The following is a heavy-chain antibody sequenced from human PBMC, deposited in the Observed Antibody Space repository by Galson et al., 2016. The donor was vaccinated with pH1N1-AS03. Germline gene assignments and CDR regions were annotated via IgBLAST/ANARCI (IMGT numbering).Heavy chain of an antibody. CDR3: ARLWFYGPYYFDY. V-gene: IGHV4-61*01. CDR1: GGSVSSGHYY. D-gene: IGHD2/OR15-2a*01. J-gene: IGHJ4*02. CDR2: IYHSGST. Sequence: ETLSLTCTVSGGSVSSGHYYWSWIRQPPGKGLEWIGYIYHSGSTNYNPSLKSRVTISVDTSKNQFSLKLSSVTAADTAINYCARLWFYGPYYFDYWGQGTLVTVSS.